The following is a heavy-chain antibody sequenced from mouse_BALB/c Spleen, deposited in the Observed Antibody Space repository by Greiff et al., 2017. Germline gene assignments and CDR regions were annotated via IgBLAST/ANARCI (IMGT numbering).Heavy chain of an antibody. CDR3: ARGTDYYFDY. Sequence: EVKLMESGGGSVQSGGSRKLSCAASGFTFSDYGMAWVRQAPGKGPEWVAFITNLAYSIYYADTVTGRFTISRENAKNTLYLEMSSLRSEDTAIYYCARGTDYYFDYWGQGTTLTVSS. J-gene: IGHJ2*01. V-gene: IGHV5-15*02. CDR2: ITNLAYSI. CDR1: GFTFSDYG.